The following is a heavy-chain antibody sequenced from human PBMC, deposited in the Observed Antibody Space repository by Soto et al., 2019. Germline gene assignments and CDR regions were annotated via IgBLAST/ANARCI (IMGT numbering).Heavy chain of an antibody. CDR1: GFTFSSYA. Sequence: EVQLLESGGGLVQPGGSLRLSCAASGFTFSSYAMTWVRQAPGKGLEWVSAISGSGNTSYYADSVKGRFTISRDSSKKMLYLQMNSLRPEDTAVYYCAKDRGRTCYEDYWGQGTLVTVSS. D-gene: IGHD3-10*01. CDR3: AKDRGRTCYEDY. J-gene: IGHJ4*02. V-gene: IGHV3-23*01. CDR2: ISGSGNTS.